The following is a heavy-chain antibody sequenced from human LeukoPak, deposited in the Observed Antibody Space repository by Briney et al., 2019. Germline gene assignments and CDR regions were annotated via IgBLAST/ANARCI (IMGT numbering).Heavy chain of an antibody. D-gene: IGHD4-17*01. CDR2: IRASGGVT. Sequence: QAGGSLRLSCAASGFTFSTYSMSWVRQAPEKGLEWVSTIRASGGVTYYADSVRGRFTISRDNAKSTLYLQMNNLRVEDTAVYYCAKDRGDYGDRSRFDPWGQGIPVTVSS. CDR1: GFTFSTYS. V-gene: IGHV3-23*01. CDR3: AKDRGDYGDRSRFDP. J-gene: IGHJ5*02.